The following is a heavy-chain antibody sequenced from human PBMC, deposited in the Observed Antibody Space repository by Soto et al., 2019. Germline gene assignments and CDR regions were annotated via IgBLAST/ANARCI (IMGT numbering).Heavy chain of an antibody. CDR2: VSYDGSST. Sequence: PARCLSPSCSPSGFSSNTYTMHWVRQPPGDLLGWVALVSYDGSSTNYADSVKGRFTISRNYSQNTLYLQLNSVTTEDTAVYYCARDPPRGRSNYDSNYFDNWGQGTLVTVSS. J-gene: IGHJ4*02. V-gene: IGHV3-30-3*01. D-gene: IGHD3-22*01. CDR1: GFSSNTYT. CDR3: ARDPPRGRSNYDSNYFDN.